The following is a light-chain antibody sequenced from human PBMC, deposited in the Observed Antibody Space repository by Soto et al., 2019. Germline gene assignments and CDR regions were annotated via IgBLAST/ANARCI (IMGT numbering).Light chain of an antibody. CDR2: LNSDGSH. J-gene: IGLJ2*01. Sequence: QSVLTQSPSASASLGASVKLTCTLSSGHSSYAIAWHQQQPEKGPRYLMKLNSDGSHSKGDGIPDRFSGSSSGAERYLTISGLQSEDEADYCCQTWGTGIVVFGGGTMLTVL. CDR3: QTWGTGIVV. V-gene: IGLV4-69*01. CDR1: SGHSSYA.